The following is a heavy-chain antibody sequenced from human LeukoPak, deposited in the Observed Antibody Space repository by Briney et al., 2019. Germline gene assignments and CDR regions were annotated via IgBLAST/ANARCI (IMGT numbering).Heavy chain of an antibody. CDR3: AKDWSLHYDFWSGII. Sequence: PGGSLRLSCAASGFTFSNYAMTWVRRAPGKGLEWVSAIIVTGGSTYYADSVKGRFTISRDSSKNTLHLQMNSLRAEDTAVYYCAKDWSLHYDFWSGIIWGQGTMVAVSS. CDR1: GFTFSNYA. D-gene: IGHD3-3*01. V-gene: IGHV3-23*01. J-gene: IGHJ3*02. CDR2: IIVTGGST.